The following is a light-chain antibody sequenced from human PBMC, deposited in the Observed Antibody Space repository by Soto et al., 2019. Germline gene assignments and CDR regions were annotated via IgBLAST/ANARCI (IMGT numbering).Light chain of an antibody. CDR1: QSVSSSY. CDR3: PQYGSSQWT. CDR2: GAS. Sequence: EIVLTQSPGTLSLSPGERATLSCRASQSVSSSYLAWYQQKPGQAPRLLIYGASSRATGIPDRFSGSGSGTNFTLTISRLEPEDFAVYYCPQYGSSQWTFGQGTKVDSK. J-gene: IGKJ1*01. V-gene: IGKV3-20*01.